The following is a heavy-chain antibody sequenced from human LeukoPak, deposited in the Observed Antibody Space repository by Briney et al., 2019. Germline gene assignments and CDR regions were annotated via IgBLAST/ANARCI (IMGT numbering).Heavy chain of an antibody. CDR2: ISGSGGST. Sequence: PGRSLRLSCAASGFSFSSYAMSWVRQAPGKGLEWVSAISGSGGSTYYADSVKGRFTISRDNSKNTLYLQMNSLRAEDTAVYYCAKEYYYYDSSGYYTSFDYWGQGTLVTVSS. CDR1: GFSFSSYA. D-gene: IGHD3-22*01. V-gene: IGHV3-23*01. J-gene: IGHJ4*02. CDR3: AKEYYYYDSSGYYTSFDY.